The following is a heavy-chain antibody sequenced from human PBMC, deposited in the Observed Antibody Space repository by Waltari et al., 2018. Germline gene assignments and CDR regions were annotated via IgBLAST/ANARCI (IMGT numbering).Heavy chain of an antibody. CDR3: ARAKGHPYYYYYMDV. CDR1: GGTFSSYA. V-gene: IGHV1-69*01. CDR2: IVQIFGTA. Sequence: QVQLVQSGAEVKKPGSSVKVSCKASGGTFSSYAISWVRQAPGQGLEWMGGIVQIFGTANRAQKCQGRVTSTAGESTSTAYMEMSSLRSEDTAVYYCARAKGHPYYYYYMDVWGKGTTVTVSS. J-gene: IGHJ6*03.